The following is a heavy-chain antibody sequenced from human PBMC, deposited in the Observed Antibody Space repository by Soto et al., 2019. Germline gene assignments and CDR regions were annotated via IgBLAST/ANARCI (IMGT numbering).Heavy chain of an antibody. CDR2: ISGSGNSP. V-gene: IGHV3-23*04. J-gene: IGHJ5*02. D-gene: IGHD1-26*01. CDR1: GFIFGDHV. CDR3: ARGTHSYSGSHELDA. Sequence: EVQLVESGGRLVQRGGSLRLSCSGSGFIFGDHVMDWVRQAPGKGLEWVAGISGSGNSPFFRDSVKGRFTIFRDNSKNTVYLEMNNLRDEDSAMYFCARGTHSYSGSHELDAWGLGTLVTVSS.